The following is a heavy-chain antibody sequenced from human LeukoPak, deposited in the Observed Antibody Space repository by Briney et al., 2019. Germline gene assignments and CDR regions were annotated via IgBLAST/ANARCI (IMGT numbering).Heavy chain of an antibody. V-gene: IGHV3-66*01. CDR2: IYSGVST. CDR1: GFTVSSNY. D-gene: IGHD6-19*01. Sequence: GGSLRLSCAASGFTVSSNYISWGRQAPRKGLGCVSVIYSGVSTYYADSVKGILTISSDNSKQQMYLKMNSLRAEDTAVYYCAREHSGSEYYFDYWGQGTLVTVSS. CDR3: AREHSGSEYYFDY. J-gene: IGHJ4*02.